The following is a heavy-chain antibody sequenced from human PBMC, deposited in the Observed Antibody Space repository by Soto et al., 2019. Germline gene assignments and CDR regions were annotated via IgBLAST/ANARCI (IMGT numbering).Heavy chain of an antibody. D-gene: IGHD6-25*01. CDR1: GGTFSSYA. CDR3: ARGIAARPTLRSYYYYGMDV. Sequence: SVQVSCKASGGTFSSYANSWVRQAPGQGLEWMGGIIPIFGTANYAQEFQGRVTITADESTGTAYMELSSLRSEDTAVYYCARGIAARPTLRSYYYYGMDVWGQGTMVTVSS. V-gene: IGHV1-69*13. CDR2: IIPIFGTA. J-gene: IGHJ6*02.